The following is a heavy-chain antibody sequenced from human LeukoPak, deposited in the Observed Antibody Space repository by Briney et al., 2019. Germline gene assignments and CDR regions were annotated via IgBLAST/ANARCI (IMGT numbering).Heavy chain of an antibody. CDR3: ARDSDLSTSWDY. Sequence: KAGGSLRLSCAASGFTFSNYAMSWVRQAPGKGLEWVSSISSSSSYIYYADSVKGRFTISRDNAKNSLYLQMNSLRAEDTAVYYCARDSDLSTSWDYWGQGTLVTVSS. V-gene: IGHV3-21*01. J-gene: IGHJ4*02. CDR1: GFTFSNYA. CDR2: ISSSSSYI. D-gene: IGHD2-2*01.